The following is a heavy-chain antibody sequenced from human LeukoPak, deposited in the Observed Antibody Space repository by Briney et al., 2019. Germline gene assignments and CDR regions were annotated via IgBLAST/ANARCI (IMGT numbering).Heavy chain of an antibody. Sequence: SETLSLTCTVSGGSVSSGSFYWSWIRQPPGKGLEWIGYIYYSGSTNYNPSLKSRVTISVDTSKNQFSLKMSSGTAADAAVYSCARDRYYGSESYALDYWGQGTLVTVSS. J-gene: IGHJ4*02. CDR2: IYYSGST. CDR3: ARDRYYGSESYALDY. V-gene: IGHV4-61*01. D-gene: IGHD3-10*01. CDR1: GGSVSSGSFY.